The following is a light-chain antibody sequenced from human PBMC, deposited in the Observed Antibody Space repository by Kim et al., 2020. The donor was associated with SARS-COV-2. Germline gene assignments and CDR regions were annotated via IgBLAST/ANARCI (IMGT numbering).Light chain of an antibody. Sequence: DIQMTQSPSSLSAFVGDRVTITCRTSQSINSYLNWYQQKPGKAPKLLIYAASTLQSGVPSRFSGGGAGTDLTLTISSLQPEDFATDNYTQTYSNSRRFGQGTKVDIK. CDR2: AAS. V-gene: IGKV1-39*01. CDR3: TQTYSNSRR. J-gene: IGKJ1*01. CDR1: QSINSY.